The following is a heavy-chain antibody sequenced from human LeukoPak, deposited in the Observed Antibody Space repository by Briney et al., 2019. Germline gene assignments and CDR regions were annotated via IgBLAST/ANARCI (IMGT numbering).Heavy chain of an antibody. D-gene: IGHD5-12*01. CDR2: ISSSSSYI. CDR3: ARVQIILATSYYYYGMDV. J-gene: IGHJ6*02. CDR1: RFTFSSYS. V-gene: IGHV3-21*01. Sequence: GGSLRLSCAASRFTFSSYSMNWVRQAPGKGLEWVSSISSSSSYIYYADSVKGRFTISRDNAKNSLYLQMNSLRAEDTAVYYCARVQIILATSYYYYGMDVWGQGTTVTVSS.